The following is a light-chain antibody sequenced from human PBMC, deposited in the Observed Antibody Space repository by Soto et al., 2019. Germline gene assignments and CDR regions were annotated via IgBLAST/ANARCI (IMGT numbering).Light chain of an antibody. CDR2: GAS. CDR1: RSISNY. CDR3: QQSYTAPYT. J-gene: IGKJ3*01. V-gene: IGKV1-39*01. Sequence: DIQMTQSPSSLSASVGDAVSLTCRASRSISNYLNWYQQKPGRAPKLLISGASSLQRGEPSRFSGSGSGTTFTLTITSLQPDDFAIYFCQQSYTAPYTFGPGTKVEIK.